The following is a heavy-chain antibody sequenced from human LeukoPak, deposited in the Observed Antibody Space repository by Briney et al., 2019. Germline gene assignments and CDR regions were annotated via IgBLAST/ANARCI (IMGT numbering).Heavy chain of an antibody. Sequence: GGSLRLSCAASGFTFSSYGMHWVRQAPGKGLEWVAVISYDGSNKYYADSVKGRFTISRDNSKNTLYLQMNSLRAEDTAVYYCAKDNSPVAGTSCDYWGQGTLVTVSS. V-gene: IGHV3-30*18. J-gene: IGHJ4*02. D-gene: IGHD6-19*01. CDR2: ISYDGSNK. CDR1: GFTFSSYG. CDR3: AKDNSPVAGTSCDY.